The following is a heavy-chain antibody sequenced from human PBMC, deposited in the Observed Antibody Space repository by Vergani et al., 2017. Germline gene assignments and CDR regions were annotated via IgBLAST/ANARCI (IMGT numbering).Heavy chain of an antibody. Sequence: QVQLVQSGTEMKKPGSSVKVSCKASGGTFSKYGFNWVRQAPGQGLEWMGAIIPIFDTTRYAQKFQGKVTLTADESTTTVYMELTSLKPEDTGLYYCARGCSSTSCYVEFWCQGTLVTVSS. J-gene: IGHJ4*02. CDR1: GGTFSKYG. D-gene: IGHD2-2*01. V-gene: IGHV1-69*01. CDR3: ARGCSSTSCYVEF. CDR2: IIPIFDTT.